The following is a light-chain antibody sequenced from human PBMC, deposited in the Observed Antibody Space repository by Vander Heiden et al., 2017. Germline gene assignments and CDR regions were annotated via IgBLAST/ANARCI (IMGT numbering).Light chain of an antibody. CDR1: QSLLHSNGYNY. Sequence: VVLTRSPLLLPVTPGEPASISCRSSQSLLHSNGYNYLDWYLQKPGQSPQLLIYLGSNRASGVPDRFSGSGSGTDFTLKISRVEAEDVGVYYCMQALQTSITFGQGTRLEIK. V-gene: IGKV2-28*01. J-gene: IGKJ5*01. CDR2: LGS. CDR3: MQALQTSIT.